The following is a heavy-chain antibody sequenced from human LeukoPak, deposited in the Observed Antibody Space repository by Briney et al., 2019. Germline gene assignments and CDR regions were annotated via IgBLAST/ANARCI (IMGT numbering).Heavy chain of an antibody. V-gene: IGHV3-23*01. Sequence: KPGGSLRLSCAASGFTFSSYAMSWVRQAPGKGLEWVSGISGSGGSTYYADSVKGRFTISGDNSKNTLYLQMNSLRAEDTALYYCAKSRNFDWLPSDYWGQGTLVTVSS. D-gene: IGHD3-9*01. J-gene: IGHJ4*02. CDR2: ISGSGGST. CDR1: GFTFSSYA. CDR3: AKSRNFDWLPSDY.